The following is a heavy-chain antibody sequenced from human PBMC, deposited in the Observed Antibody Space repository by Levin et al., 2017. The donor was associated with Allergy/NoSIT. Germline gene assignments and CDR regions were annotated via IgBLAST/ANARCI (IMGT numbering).Heavy chain of an antibody. CDR3: AKGMSPIAVVPAALMAKPTRGLNSYYYAMDV. J-gene: IGHJ6*02. D-gene: IGHD2-2*01. CDR2: ISYHGSNK. Sequence: GGSLRLSCAASGFTFSSYDMHWVRQAPGKGLEWVAIISYHGSNKYYTDSVKGRFTISRDNSKNTLYVQMNSLRAEDTAVYYCAKGMSPIAVVPAALMAKPTRGLNSYYYAMDVWGQGTTVTVSS. CDR1: GFTFSSYD. V-gene: IGHV3-30*18.